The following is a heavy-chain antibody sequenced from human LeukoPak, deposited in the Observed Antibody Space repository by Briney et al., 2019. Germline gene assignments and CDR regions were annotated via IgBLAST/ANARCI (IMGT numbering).Heavy chain of an antibody. CDR3: ARSPYCSSTSCYGGDFDY. V-gene: IGHV4-34*01. CDR1: GGSFSGYY. D-gene: IGHD2-2*01. J-gene: IGHJ4*02. CDR2: INHSGST. Sequence: PSETLSLTCAVYGGSFSGYYWSWIRQPPGKGLEWIREINHSGSTNYNPSLKSRVTISVDTSKNQFSLKLSSVAAADTAVYYCARSPYCSSTSCYGGDFDYWGQGTLVTVSS.